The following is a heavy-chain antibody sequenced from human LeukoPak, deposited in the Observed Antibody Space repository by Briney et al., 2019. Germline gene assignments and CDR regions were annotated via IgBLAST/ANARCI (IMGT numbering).Heavy chain of an antibody. J-gene: IGHJ5*02. CDR2: IIPIFGTA. D-gene: IGHD3-10*01. CDR1: GGTFSSYA. V-gene: IGHV1-69*05. Sequence: SVKVSCKASGGTFSSYAISWVRQAPGQGLEWMGRIIPIFGTANYAQKFQGRVTITTDESTSTAYMELSSLRSEDTAVYYRARAVGGYYGSGSYSANWFDPWGQGTLVTVSS. CDR3: ARAVGGYYGSGSYSANWFDP.